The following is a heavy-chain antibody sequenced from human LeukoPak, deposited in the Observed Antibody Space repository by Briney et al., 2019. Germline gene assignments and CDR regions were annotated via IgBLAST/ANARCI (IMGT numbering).Heavy chain of an antibody. CDR2: TNSDGRST. Sequence: GGSLRLSCAASGFTFSSYWMHWVRQAPGKGLVWVSRTNSDGRSTSYADSVKGRFTISRDNAKNTLYLQMNSLRAEDTAVYYCARVSGWTGRYYYYYMDVWGKGTTVTIYS. CDR3: ARVSGWTGRYYYYYMDV. V-gene: IGHV3-74*01. CDR1: GFTFSSYW. D-gene: IGHD2-15*01. J-gene: IGHJ6*03.